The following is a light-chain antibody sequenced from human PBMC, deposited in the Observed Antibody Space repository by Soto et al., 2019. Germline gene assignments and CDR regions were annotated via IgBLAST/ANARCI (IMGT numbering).Light chain of an antibody. V-gene: IGKV3-20*01. CDR3: QQYGGSFRV. CDR2: GAS. CDR1: QSVSSSY. J-gene: IGKJ3*01. Sequence: EIVLTQSPGTLSLSPGERATLSCRASQSVSSSYLAWYQQKPGQAPRLLIYGASSRATGIPDRFSGSGSGTDFTLTISRLEPEDFAVYYCQQYGGSFRVFGPGTKVD.